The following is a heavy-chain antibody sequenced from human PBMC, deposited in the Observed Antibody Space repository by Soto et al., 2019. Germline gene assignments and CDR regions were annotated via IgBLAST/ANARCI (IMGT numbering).Heavy chain of an antibody. J-gene: IGHJ4*02. D-gene: IGHD4-4*01. CDR1: GYTFTRYG. Sequence: QVQLVQSGADVKNPGASVKVSCKASGYTFTRYGISWVPPAPGQGREWMGWISAYNGNTNYSQKIQGRVTMTTDTSTSRANMERRSLRSDDTAVYCCARVPLSSTTVTTLDSWGQGTLVTVSS. CDR2: ISAYNGNT. V-gene: IGHV1-18*04. CDR3: ARVPLSSTTVTTLDS.